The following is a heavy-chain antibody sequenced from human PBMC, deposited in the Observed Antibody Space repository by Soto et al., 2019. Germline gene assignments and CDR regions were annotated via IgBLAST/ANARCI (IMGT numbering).Heavy chain of an antibody. D-gene: IGHD1-26*01. CDR2: IGSKGQNYAT. Sequence: EVQLVESGGGLVQPGGSLKLSCAASGFSFSDSAMHWVRQASGKGLEWVGRIGSKGQNYATTYAASVTGRFIISTDESKNTAHLQMNSLKTEDTAVYYCTKYSGTSSAPAALGQGTLVTVSS. V-gene: IGHV3-73*02. J-gene: IGHJ5*02. CDR1: GFSFSDSA. CDR3: TKYSGTSSAPAA.